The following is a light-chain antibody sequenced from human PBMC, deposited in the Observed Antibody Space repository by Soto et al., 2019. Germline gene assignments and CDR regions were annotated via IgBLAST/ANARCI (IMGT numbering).Light chain of an antibody. CDR2: KAS. V-gene: IGKV1-5*03. J-gene: IGKJ1*01. CDR1: RSVSSW. CDR3: QQYNVSPWT. Sequence: DIQMTQSPSTLSTSVGDRVTITCRASRSVSSWLAWYQQKPGKAPKLLIYKASSLESGVPSRFSGSGSGTEFTITISSLQPDDFATYYCQQYNVSPWTFGQGTKVEIK.